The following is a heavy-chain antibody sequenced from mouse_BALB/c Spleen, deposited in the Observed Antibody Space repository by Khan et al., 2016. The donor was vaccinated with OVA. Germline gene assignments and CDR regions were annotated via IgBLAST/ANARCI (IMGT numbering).Heavy chain of an antibody. D-gene: IGHD2-10*01. Sequence: EVKLLESGPSLVKPSQTLSLTCSVTGDSITSGYWNWIRKFPGNKLEYMGYISYSGSTYYNPSLKSRISITRDTSKNQPSLHFNSTTTEDSATDYCAGTSYYGNYYFDYWGQGTTLTVSS. J-gene: IGHJ2*01. CDR1: GDSITSGY. CDR3: AGTSYYGNYYFDY. V-gene: IGHV3-8*02. CDR2: ISYSGST.